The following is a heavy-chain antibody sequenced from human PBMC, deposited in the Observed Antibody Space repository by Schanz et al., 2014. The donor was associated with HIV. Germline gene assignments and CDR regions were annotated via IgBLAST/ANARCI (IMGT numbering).Heavy chain of an antibody. CDR2: LSSGNRYI. D-gene: IGHD2-15*01. CDR1: GFA. V-gene: IGHV3-21*01. J-gene: IGHJ4*02. CDR3: ARDMCTAGSCYYFDH. Sequence: VQLVESGGGVVQPGRSLRLSCVGSGFAMSWVRQAPGKGLEWVSALSSGNRYIYYADSVKGRFTISRDNAKNSLYLQMNRLRVEDTAVYYCARDMCTAGSCYYFDHWGQGTLVTVSS.